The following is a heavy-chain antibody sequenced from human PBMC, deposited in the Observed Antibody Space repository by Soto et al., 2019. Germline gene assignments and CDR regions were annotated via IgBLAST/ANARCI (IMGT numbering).Heavy chain of an antibody. CDR1: GYTFRAYS. D-gene: IGHD6-6*01. J-gene: IGHJ4*02. Sequence: QVQVVQSGAEVNKPGASVKVSCKASGYTFRAYSMNWLRQAPGQMLEWMGWINGVNGNTEYSQTFQGRVTSTRDTSASIAYMELSSLRPEDTAVYYCARGSKAGLDYWGQGTLVTVSS. CDR3: ARGSKAGLDY. CDR2: INGVNGNT. V-gene: IGHV1-3*01.